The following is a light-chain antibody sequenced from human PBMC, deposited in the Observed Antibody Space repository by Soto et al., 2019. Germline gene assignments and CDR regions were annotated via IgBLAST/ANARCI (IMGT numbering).Light chain of an antibody. CDR1: SSDVGGYNY. CDR2: DVS. Sequence: QSALTQPRSVSGSPGQSVTISCTGTSSDVGGYNYVSWYQNHPGKAPKLIIFDVSRRPSGVASRFSGSKSGNTASLSISGIQAEDEADYYCCSYAGTYKRVFGGGTKLTVL. V-gene: IGLV2-11*01. J-gene: IGLJ3*02. CDR3: CSYAGTYKRV.